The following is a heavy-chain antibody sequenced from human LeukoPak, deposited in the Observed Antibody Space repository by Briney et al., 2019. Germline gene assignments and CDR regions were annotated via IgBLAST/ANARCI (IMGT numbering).Heavy chain of an antibody. D-gene: IGHD3-10*01. V-gene: IGHV3-30*02. CDR1: GFIFSDYG. CDR2: IRFDGTNN. Sequence: GGSLRLSCGVSGFIFSDYGMHWVRQAPGKGLEWVASIRFDGTNNYYADSVKGRFTISRDNSRNTLYLQMTSLRPEDTALYYCAKEWYVGSPPDYWGQGTQVTVSS. J-gene: IGHJ4*02. CDR3: AKEWYVGSPPDY.